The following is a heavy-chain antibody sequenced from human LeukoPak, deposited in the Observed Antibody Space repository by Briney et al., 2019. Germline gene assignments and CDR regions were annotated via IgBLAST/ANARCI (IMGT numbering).Heavy chain of an antibody. V-gene: IGHV1-2*02. D-gene: IGHD2/OR15-2a*01. Sequence: GASVKVSCKASGYTLTAYYMHWVRQAPGQGLEWMGWINPHSGATNYAQKLQGRVTMTRDTSISTAYMELSRLKSDDTAMYYCARVGFANSFDSWGQGTLVTVSS. J-gene: IGHJ4*02. CDR2: INPHSGAT. CDR3: ARVGFANSFDS. CDR1: GYTLTAYY.